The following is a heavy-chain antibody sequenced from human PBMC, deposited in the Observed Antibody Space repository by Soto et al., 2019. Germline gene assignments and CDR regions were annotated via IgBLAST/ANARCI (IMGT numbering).Heavy chain of an antibody. Sequence: VQLVESGGGLVKPGGSLRLSCAVAGFTFSDDNMSWIRQAPGKGLEWISYISGSGTTIYYADSVKGRFTVSRDNAKNSLFLQVNSLRAEDTAVYYCASGACSGYDCYYDYWGQGTLVTVSS. CDR2: ISGSGTTI. V-gene: IGHV3-11*01. D-gene: IGHD5-12*01. J-gene: IGHJ4*02. CDR1: GFTFSDDN. CDR3: ASGACSGYDCYYDY.